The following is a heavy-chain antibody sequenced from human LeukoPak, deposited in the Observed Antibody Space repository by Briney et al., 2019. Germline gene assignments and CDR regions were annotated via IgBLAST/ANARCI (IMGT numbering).Heavy chain of an antibody. J-gene: IGHJ3*02. Sequence: GGSLRLSCAASGFTFSSFSMNWVRQAPGKGLEWVSSISVSSTYIYYADSVKGRFTISRDNAKNSLYLQMNSLRAEDTAIYYCARGAEYCSSTSCYREAFDIWGQGTMVTVSS. D-gene: IGHD2-2*01. V-gene: IGHV3-21*01. CDR3: ARGAEYCSSTSCYREAFDI. CDR2: ISVSSTYI. CDR1: GFTFSSFS.